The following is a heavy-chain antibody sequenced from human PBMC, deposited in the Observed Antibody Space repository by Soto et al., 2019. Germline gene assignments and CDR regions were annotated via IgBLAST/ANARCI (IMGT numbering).Heavy chain of an antibody. CDR1: GLIFSGHC. CDR2: IRYDGSNI. V-gene: IGHV3-33*01. CDR3: ARDGVGATTFFGYFDY. Sequence: HVQLVESVGGVVQPGTSLRLACAASGLIFSGHCMHCVRQAPGKGLQWVAVIRYDGSNIYYADSVKGRFTISRDNSQNTLYLQMNSLRAEDTAVYYCARDGVGATTFFGYFDYWGQGALVTVSS. D-gene: IGHD1-26*01. J-gene: IGHJ4*02.